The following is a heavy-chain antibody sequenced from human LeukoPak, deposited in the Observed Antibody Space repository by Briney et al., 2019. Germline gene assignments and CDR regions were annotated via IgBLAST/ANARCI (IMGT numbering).Heavy chain of an antibody. CDR1: GFTSSSYA. Sequence: GGSLRLSCAASGFTSSSYAMHWVRQAPGKGLEYVSAISSNGGSTYYANSVKGRFTISRDNSKNTLYLQMGSLRAEDMAVYYCARGEGLRFLEWLTPLDVWGKGTTVTVSS. J-gene: IGHJ6*04. CDR3: ARGEGLRFLEWLTPLDV. D-gene: IGHD3-3*01. CDR2: ISSNGGST. V-gene: IGHV3-64*01.